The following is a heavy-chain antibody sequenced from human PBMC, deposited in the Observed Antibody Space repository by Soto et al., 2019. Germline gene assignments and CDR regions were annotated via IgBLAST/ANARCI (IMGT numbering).Heavy chain of an antibody. Sequence: HPGGSLRLSCTASGFTFGDYAMSWFRQAPGKGLEWVGFIRSKAYGGTTEYAASVKGRFTISRDDSKSIAYLQMNSLKTEDTAVYYCTRSESPEWCMLCHAFDIWGQGTMVTVSS. D-gene: IGHD2-8*01. V-gene: IGHV3-49*03. J-gene: IGHJ3*02. CDR2: IRSKAYGGTT. CDR3: TRSESPEWCMLCHAFDI. CDR1: GFTFGDYA.